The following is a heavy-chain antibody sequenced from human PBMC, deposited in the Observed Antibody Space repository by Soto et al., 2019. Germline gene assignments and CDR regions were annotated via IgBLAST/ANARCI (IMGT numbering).Heavy chain of an antibody. J-gene: IGHJ6*02. CDR1: GYTFTSYG. Sequence: QVQLVQSGAEVKKPGASVKVSCKASGYTFTSYGISWVRQAPGQGLEWMGWISAYNGNTNYAQKLQGRVTMTTDTSTSTAYMELTSLRSDDTAVYYCARDYYGSGSYYKPVYYYYGMDVWGQGTTVTVSS. CDR2: ISAYNGNT. CDR3: ARDYYGSGSYYKPVYYYYGMDV. V-gene: IGHV1-18*01. D-gene: IGHD3-10*01.